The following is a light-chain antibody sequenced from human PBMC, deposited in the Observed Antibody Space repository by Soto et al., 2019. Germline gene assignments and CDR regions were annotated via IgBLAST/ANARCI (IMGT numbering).Light chain of an antibody. V-gene: IGLV1-40*01. Sequence: QPVLTQPPSVSGAPGQRVTISCTGSSSNIGAGYDVHWYQQLPGTAPKLLIYGNSNRPSGVPDRFSGSKSGSSASLAITGLRPEDEADDYCQSYDSSLSGYVVFGGGTKLTVL. J-gene: IGLJ2*01. CDR3: QSYDSSLSGYVV. CDR1: SSNIGAGYD. CDR2: GNS.